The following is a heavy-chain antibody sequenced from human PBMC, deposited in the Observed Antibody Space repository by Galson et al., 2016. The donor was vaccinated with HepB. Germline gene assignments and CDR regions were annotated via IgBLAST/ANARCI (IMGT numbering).Heavy chain of an antibody. CDR2: IRGST. V-gene: IGHV3-23*01. D-gene: IGHD2-21*02. CDR3: AKESGYSDRYPYYYGMDV. J-gene: IGHJ6*02. CDR1: GFTFSNYA. Sequence: SLRLSCAASGFTFSNYAMNWVRQAPGKGLEWVSVIRGSTYYADSVRGRFTISRDNSKNTLYLHMNSLRVEDTAVYYCAKESGYSDRYPYYYGMDVWGQGTTVTVSS.